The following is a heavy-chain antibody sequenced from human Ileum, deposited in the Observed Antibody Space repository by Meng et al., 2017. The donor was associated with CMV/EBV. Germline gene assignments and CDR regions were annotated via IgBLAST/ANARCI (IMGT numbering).Heavy chain of an antibody. Sequence: SLRLSCAASGFTFSTYRMNWVRQAPGKGLVWVSRIDAGGSNTLYADSVKGRFTISRDNAKNTLYLQMNSLRADDTAVYYCTRGVRDSWGQGTLVTVSS. V-gene: IGHV3-74*01. D-gene: IGHD3-10*01. CDR1: GFTFSTYR. J-gene: IGHJ4*02. CDR2: IDAGGSNT. CDR3: TRGVRDS.